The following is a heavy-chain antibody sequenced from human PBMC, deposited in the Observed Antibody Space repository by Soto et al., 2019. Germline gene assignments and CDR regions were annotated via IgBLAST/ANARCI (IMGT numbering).Heavy chain of an antibody. CDR2: IYHSGST. CDR1: GGSISSSNW. CDR3: ATPKWGILGGMDV. V-gene: IGHV4-4*02. J-gene: IGHJ6*02. Sequence: SETLSLTCAVSGGSISSSNWWSWVRQPPGKGLEWIGEIYHSGSTNYNPSLKSRVTISVDKSKNQFSLKLSSVTAADTAVYYCATPKWGILGGMDVWGQGTTVTVSS. D-gene: IGHD3-16*01.